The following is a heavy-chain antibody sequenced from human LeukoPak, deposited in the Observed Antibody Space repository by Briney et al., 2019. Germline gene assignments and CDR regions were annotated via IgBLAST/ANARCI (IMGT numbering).Heavy chain of an antibody. CDR3: AKAVGGYSYGAFDY. Sequence: GGSLRLSCAASGFTFSSYGMHWVRQAPGKGLEWVAFIRYDGSNKYYADSVKGRFTISRDNSKNTLYLQMNSLRAEDTAVYYCAKAVGGYSYGAFDYWGQGTLVTVSS. V-gene: IGHV3-30*02. CDR1: GFTFSSYG. J-gene: IGHJ4*02. D-gene: IGHD5-18*01. CDR2: IRYDGSNK.